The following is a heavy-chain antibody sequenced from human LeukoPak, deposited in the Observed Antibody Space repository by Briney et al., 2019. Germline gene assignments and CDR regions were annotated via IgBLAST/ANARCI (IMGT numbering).Heavy chain of an antibody. Sequence: PGGSLRLSCAASGFTVSSNYMSWVRQAPGKGLEWVSVIYSGGSTYYADSVKGRFTISRDNSKNTLYLQMNSLRAEDTAVYYCAKDLEDVVVVPAASLPKNNWFDPWGQGTLVTVSS. CDR2: IYSGGST. V-gene: IGHV3-53*01. J-gene: IGHJ5*02. CDR1: GFTVSSNY. D-gene: IGHD2-2*01. CDR3: AKDLEDVVVVPAASLPKNNWFDP.